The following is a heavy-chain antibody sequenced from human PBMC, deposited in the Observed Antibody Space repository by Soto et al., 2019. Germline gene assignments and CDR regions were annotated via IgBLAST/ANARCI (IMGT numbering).Heavy chain of an antibody. Sequence: SLRLSCAASGFTFHTYGMHWVRQIPGKGRQWVAIIWYDGSIKYYADSVRGRFTISRDNSKNTLYLQMNSRRDEDTAGFYWVRIDCTGDNCNPYYHYGMDVWGQGTTVTVSS. J-gene: IGHJ6*02. D-gene: IGHD2-8*02. CDR3: VRIDCTGDNCNPYYHYGMDV. CDR2: IWYDGSIK. V-gene: IGHV3-33*01. CDR1: GFTFHTYG.